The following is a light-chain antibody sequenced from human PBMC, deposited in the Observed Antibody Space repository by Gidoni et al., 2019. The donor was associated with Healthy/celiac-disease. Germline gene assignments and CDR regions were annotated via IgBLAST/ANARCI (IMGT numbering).Light chain of an antibody. CDR1: QSISSY. V-gene: IGKV1-39*01. CDR2: DAS. CDR3: QQSYSTPPYT. Sequence: DIQMTQSLSSLSASGGDRVTITCRASQSISSYLNWYQQKPGKAPKLLIYDASSMQSGVPARFSGSGSGTDFTLTISSLQPEDFATYYCQQSYSTPPYTFGEGTKLEIK. J-gene: IGKJ2*01.